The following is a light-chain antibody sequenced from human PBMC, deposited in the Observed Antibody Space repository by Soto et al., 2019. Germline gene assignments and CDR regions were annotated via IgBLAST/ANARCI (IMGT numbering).Light chain of an antibody. CDR2: LEGSGSY. J-gene: IGLJ3*02. Sequence: QLVLTQSSSASASLGSSVKLTCTLSSGHSSYIIAWHQQQPGKAPRYLMKLEGSGSYNKGSGVPDRFSGSSSGADRYLTISNPQFEDEADYYCETWDSNPRVFGGGTQLTVL. CDR1: SGHSSYI. CDR3: ETWDSNPRV. V-gene: IGLV4-60*02.